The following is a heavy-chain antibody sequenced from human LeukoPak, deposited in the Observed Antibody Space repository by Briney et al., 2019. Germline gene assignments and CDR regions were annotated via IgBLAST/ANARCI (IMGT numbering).Heavy chain of an antibody. CDR3: ARDYLVPAAIGGQNWFDP. Sequence: SETLSLTCTVSGGSISSYYWSWIRQPPGKGLEWIGYIYYSGSTNYNPSLKSRVTISVDTSKNQFSLKLSSVTAADTAVYYCARDYLVPAAIGGQNWFDPWGQGTLVTVSS. V-gene: IGHV4-59*12. CDR2: IYYSGST. CDR1: GGSISSYY. J-gene: IGHJ5*02. D-gene: IGHD2-2*01.